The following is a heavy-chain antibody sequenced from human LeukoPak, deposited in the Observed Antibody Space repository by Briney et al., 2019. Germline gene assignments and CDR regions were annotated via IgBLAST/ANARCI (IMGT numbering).Heavy chain of an antibody. J-gene: IGHJ4*02. CDR1: GGSISSGDYY. CDR3: ASYGDYVFSFDY. CDR2: IYYSGST. Sequence: SETLSLNCTVSGGSISSGDYYWSWIRQPPGKGLEWIGYIYYSGSTYYNPSLKSRVTISVDTSKNQFSLKLSSVTAADTAVYYCASYGDYVFSFDYWGQGTLVTVSS. D-gene: IGHD4-17*01. V-gene: IGHV4-30-4*01.